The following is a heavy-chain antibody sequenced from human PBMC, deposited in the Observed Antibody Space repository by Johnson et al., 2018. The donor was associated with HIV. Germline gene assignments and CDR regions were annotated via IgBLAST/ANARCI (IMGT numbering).Heavy chain of an antibody. D-gene: IGHD4/OR15-4a*01. V-gene: IGHV3-30-3*01. CDR1: GFTFSSYA. CDR2: ISYDGSNK. J-gene: IGHJ3*02. Sequence: QVQLVESGGGVVQPGRSLRLSCAASGFTFSSYAMHWVRQAPGKGLEWVAVISYDGSNKYYADSVKGRFTISRDNAKNSLYLQMNSLRAEDTALYYCARAMVREEAFDIWSQGT. CDR3: ARAMVREEAFDI.